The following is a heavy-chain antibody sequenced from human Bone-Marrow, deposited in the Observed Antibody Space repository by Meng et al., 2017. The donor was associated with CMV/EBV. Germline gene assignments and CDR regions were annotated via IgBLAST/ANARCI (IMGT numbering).Heavy chain of an antibody. CDR2: IRPHDDKT. Sequence: ASVKGSCKASGYTFTVFGITWVRQAPGHGLEWMGWIRPHDDKTAYAENFRGRVTMTVATSTDTAYLHLRGLTSDDAAVYFCARGGREGSFDAWGQGTPVTVSS. CDR1: GYTFTVFG. J-gene: IGHJ5*02. CDR3: ARGGREGSFDA. V-gene: IGHV1-18*01. D-gene: IGHD3-10*01.